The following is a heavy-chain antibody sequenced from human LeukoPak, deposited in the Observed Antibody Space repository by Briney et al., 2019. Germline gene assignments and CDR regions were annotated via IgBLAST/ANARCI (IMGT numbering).Heavy chain of an antibody. D-gene: IGHD3-3*01. CDR2: INHSGST. J-gene: IGHJ6*02. CDR1: GGSFSGYY. V-gene: IGHV4-34*01. CDR3: ARVYPGDDFWSGYYIRNQNYYYYGMDV. Sequence: SETLSLTCAVYGGSFSGYYWSWIRQPPGKGLEWIGEINHSGSTNYNPSLKSRVTISVDTSKNQFSLKLSSVTAADTAVYYCARVYPGDDFWSGYYIRNQNYYYYGMDVWGQGTTVTVSS.